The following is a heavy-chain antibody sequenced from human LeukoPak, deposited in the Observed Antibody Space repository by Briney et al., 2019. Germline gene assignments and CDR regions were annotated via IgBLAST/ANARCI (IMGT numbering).Heavy chain of an antibody. D-gene: IGHD1-26*01. V-gene: IGHV1-46*01. J-gene: IGHJ4*02. CDR2: INPSGGST. CDR3: AKDLGSGSYQPSDY. Sequence: ASVKVSCKASGCTFTSYYMHWVRQAPGQGLEWMGIINPSGGSTSYAQKFQGRVTMTRDTSISTVYMELSSLRSDDTAVYYCAKDLGSGSYQPSDYWGQGTLVTVSS. CDR1: GCTFTSYY.